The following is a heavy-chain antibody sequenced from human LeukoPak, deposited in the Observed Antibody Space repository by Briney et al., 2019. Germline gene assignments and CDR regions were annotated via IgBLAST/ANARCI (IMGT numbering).Heavy chain of an antibody. V-gene: IGHV4-59*01. D-gene: IGHD6-19*01. Sequence: PSETLSLTCTVSGGSISSYYWSWIRQPPGKGLEWIGYIYYSGSTNYNPSLKSRVTISVDTSKNQFSLKLSSVTAADTAVYYCARDQPVAGTPYYYYGMDVWGQGTTVTVSS. CDR2: IYYSGST. J-gene: IGHJ6*02. CDR3: ARDQPVAGTPYYYYGMDV. CDR1: GGSISSYY.